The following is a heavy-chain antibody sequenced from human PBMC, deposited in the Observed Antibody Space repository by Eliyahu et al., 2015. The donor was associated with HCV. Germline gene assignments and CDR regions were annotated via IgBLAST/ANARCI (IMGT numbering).Heavy chain of an antibody. D-gene: IGHD2-15*01. V-gene: IGHV4-59*01. Sequence: QVQLQESGPGLVKPSETLSLTCTVSGGSISSYYWXWXRQPPGXGLEWIGYIYYSGXXNXNPSLKSRVTISVDTSKNQLSLKLSSVTAADTAVYYCASGVVIAATRFDYWGQGTLVTVSS. J-gene: IGHJ4*02. CDR1: GGSISSYY. CDR2: IYYSGXX. CDR3: ASGVVIAATRFDY.